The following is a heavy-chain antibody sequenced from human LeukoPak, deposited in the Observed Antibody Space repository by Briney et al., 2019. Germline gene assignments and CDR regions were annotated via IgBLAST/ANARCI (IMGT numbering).Heavy chain of an antibody. CDR2: ISWNSGSI. V-gene: IGHV3-9*03. D-gene: IGHD3-22*01. J-gene: IGHJ3*02. CDR1: GFTFDDYA. CDR3: AKADYYDSSGSIFDI. Sequence: PGGSLRLSCAASGFTFDDYAMHWVRHAPGKGLEWVSGISWNSGSIGYADSVKGRFTISRDNAKNSLYLQMNSLRAEDMALYYCAKADYYDSSGSIFDIWGQGTMVTVSS.